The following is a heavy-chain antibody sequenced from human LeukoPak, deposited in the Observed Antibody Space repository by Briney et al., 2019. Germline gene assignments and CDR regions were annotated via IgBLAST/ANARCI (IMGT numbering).Heavy chain of an antibody. D-gene: IGHD6-13*01. CDR3: AKDHQYSSSWLDY. Sequence: PGGSLRLSCAASGFTFDDYAMHWVRQAPGEGLEWVSGISWNSGSIGYADSVKGRFTISRDNAKNSLYLQMNSLRAEDTALYYCAKDHQYSSSWLDYWGQGTLVTVSS. CDR1: GFTFDDYA. J-gene: IGHJ4*02. V-gene: IGHV3-9*01. CDR2: ISWNSGSI.